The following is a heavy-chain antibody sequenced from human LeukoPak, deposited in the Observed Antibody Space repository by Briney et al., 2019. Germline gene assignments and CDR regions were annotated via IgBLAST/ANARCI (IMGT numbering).Heavy chain of an antibody. CDR1: GYTFTSYG. V-gene: IGHV1-18*01. CDR3: ARAPPDGGKSPVGY. Sequence: EASVTVSCKASGYTFTSYGISWVRQAPGQGLEWMVWISAYNGNTNYAQKLQGRVTMTTDTSTSTAYMELRSLRSDDTAVYYCARAPPDGGKSPVGYWGQGTLDTVSS. CDR2: ISAYNGNT. D-gene: IGHD4-23*01. J-gene: IGHJ4*02.